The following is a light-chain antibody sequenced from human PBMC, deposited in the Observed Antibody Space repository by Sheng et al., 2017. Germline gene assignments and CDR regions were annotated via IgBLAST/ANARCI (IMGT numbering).Light chain of an antibody. CDR2: RND. J-gene: IGLJ3*02. CDR3: ATWDDSLSGRV. Sequence: QSVLTQPPSASGTPGQTVTISCSGSSTNIEKNYLYWYQQFPGRAPKVLIYRNDQRPSGVPGRFSASKSGTSASLIVSGLRSEDEAEYYCATWDDSLSGRVFGGGTKLTVL. CDR1: STNIEKNY. V-gene: IGLV1-47*01.